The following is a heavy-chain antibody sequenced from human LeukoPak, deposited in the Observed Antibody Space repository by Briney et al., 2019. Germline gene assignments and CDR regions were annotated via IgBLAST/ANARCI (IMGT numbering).Heavy chain of an antibody. J-gene: IGHJ3*02. CDR3: AREKSRGGPYDSSGYSNAFDI. CDR2: IYYSGST. V-gene: IGHV4-30-4*01. Sequence: SQTLSLTCTVSGGSISSGDYYCSWIRQPPGKGLEWIGYIYYSGSTYYNPSLKSRVTISVDTSKNQFPLKLSSVTAADTAVYYCAREKSRGGPYDSSGYSNAFDIWGQGTMVTVSS. D-gene: IGHD3-22*01. CDR1: GGSISSGDYY.